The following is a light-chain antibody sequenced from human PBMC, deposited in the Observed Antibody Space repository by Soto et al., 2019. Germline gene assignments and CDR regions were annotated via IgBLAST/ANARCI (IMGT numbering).Light chain of an antibody. J-gene: IGLJ1*01. CDR3: NAYTTSSTYV. CDR2: EVS. CDR1: SSDVGGYNF. Sequence: HSALTQPASVSGSPGQSITISCTGTSSDVGGYNFVSWYQQHPGKAPKLMIFEVSNRPSGVSNRFSGSKSGNTASLTISGLQAEDEADYYCNAYTTSSTYVFGTGTKV. V-gene: IGLV2-14*01.